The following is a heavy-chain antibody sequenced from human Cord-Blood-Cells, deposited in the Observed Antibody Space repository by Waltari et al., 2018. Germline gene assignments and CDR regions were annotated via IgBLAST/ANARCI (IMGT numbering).Heavy chain of an antibody. D-gene: IGHD4-4*01. J-gene: IGHJ3*02. CDR2: IYYSGST. V-gene: IGHV4-39*01. Sequence: QLQLQESGPGLVKPSETLSLTCTVSGGSISSSSYYWGWIRQPPGKGLEWIGSIYYSGSTYYNPSLKSRVTISVDTSKNQFSLKLSSVTAADTAVYYCARHTDEKDSNYDAFDIWGQGTMVTVSS. CDR3: ARHTDEKDSNYDAFDI. CDR1: GGSISSSSYY.